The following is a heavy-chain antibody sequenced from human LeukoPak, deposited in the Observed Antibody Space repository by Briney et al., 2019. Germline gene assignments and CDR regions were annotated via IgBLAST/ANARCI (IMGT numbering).Heavy chain of an antibody. D-gene: IGHD1-26*01. CDR2: MYYSGTT. V-gene: IGHV4-39*01. Sequence: SETLSLTCTVSGGSISSSFYYWGWIRQPPGKGLEWVGSMYYSGTTYYNPSLKSRVTISVDTSKNQFSLKLSSVTAADTAVYYCARHRYRSGSDWIDPWGQGTLVTVSS. CDR3: ARHRYRSGSDWIDP. J-gene: IGHJ5*02. CDR1: GGSISSSFYY.